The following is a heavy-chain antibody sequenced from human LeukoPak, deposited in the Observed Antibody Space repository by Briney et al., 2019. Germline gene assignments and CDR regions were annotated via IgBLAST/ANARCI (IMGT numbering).Heavy chain of an antibody. CDR1: GFTFSNYG. Sequence: PGGSLRLSCAASGFTFSNYGMHWVRQAPGKGLEWVAVIGYDGSNKYYADSVKGRFTISRDNSKNTLYLQMNSLGAEDTAVYYCGKTTVGYSSGRYPGWPVDYWGQGALVTVSS. V-gene: IGHV3-33*06. CDR2: IGYDGSNK. CDR3: GKTTVGYSSGRYPGWPVDY. J-gene: IGHJ4*02. D-gene: IGHD2-15*01.